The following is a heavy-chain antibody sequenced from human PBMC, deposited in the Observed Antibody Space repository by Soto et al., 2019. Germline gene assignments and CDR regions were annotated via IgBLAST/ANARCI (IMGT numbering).Heavy chain of an antibody. D-gene: IGHD3-3*01. V-gene: IGHV3-53*01. CDR3: AREPLWSGPWPIDAFGI. J-gene: IGHJ3*02. CDR2: FFIEGDT. CDR1: GFVVTNYY. Sequence: PGGSLRLSCAASGFVVTNYYMSWVRQAPGKGLEWVAVFFIEGDTHYAESVKGRFTIFRDNSKSTVYLQMNRLRAEDTAVYYCAREPLWSGPWPIDAFGIWGQETMVTASS.